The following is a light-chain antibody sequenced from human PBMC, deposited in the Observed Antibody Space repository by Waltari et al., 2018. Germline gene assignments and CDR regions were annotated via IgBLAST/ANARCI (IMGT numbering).Light chain of an antibody. V-gene: IGLV1-51*01. Sequence: QSVLPQPPSVSGAPGQRVTISCTGRGSNIGAGYDLHWYQQLPGAAPKIVIYEDNRRPSGIPDRFSGSKSGASATLGITGLQTGDEADYYCGSWDSSLGIGVLGGGTRLTVL. CDR1: GSNIGAGY. CDR2: EDN. J-gene: IGLJ3*02. CDR3: GSWDSSLGIGV.